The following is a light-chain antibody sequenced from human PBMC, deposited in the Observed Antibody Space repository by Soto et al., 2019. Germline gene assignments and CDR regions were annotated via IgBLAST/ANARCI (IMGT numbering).Light chain of an antibody. V-gene: IGKV1-5*01. Sequence: DIQITQSPSTLSASVGDRVTITCRSSQSISSWLAWYQQKPGKAPKLLIYDASSLESGVPSRFSGSGSGTEFTLTISSLQPDDFATYYCQQYNREPLTLGGGTKVDIK. J-gene: IGKJ4*01. CDR3: QQYNREPLT. CDR1: QSISSW. CDR2: DAS.